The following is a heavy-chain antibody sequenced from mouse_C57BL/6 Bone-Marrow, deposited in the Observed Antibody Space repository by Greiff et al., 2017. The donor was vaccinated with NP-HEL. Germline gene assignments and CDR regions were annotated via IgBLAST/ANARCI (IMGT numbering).Heavy chain of an antibody. CDR1: GFSFNTYA. J-gene: IGHJ3*01. Sequence: EVKLEESGGGLVQPKGSLKLSCAASGFSFNTYAMNWVRQAPGKGLEWVARIRSKSNNYATYYADSVKDRFTISRDDSESMLYLQMHNLKTEDTAIYYCVRLAWFAYRGQETLVTVSA. CDR2: IRSKSNNYAT. CDR3: VRLAWFAY. V-gene: IGHV10-1*01.